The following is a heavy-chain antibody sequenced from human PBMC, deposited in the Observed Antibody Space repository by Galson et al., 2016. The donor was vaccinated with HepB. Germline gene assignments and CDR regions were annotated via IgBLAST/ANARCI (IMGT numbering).Heavy chain of an antibody. Sequence: SLRLSCAASGFTFRSYWMHWVRQGPGKGLEWVSYISGSSLHTNYADSVKGRFTISRGNARNSRYLQMNSLRAEDTAVYYCARVLGYGATNHWGQGTLVTVSS. V-gene: IGHV3-11*06. J-gene: IGHJ5*02. CDR1: GFTFRSYW. D-gene: IGHD1-26*01. CDR3: ARVLGYGATNH. CDR2: ISGSSLHT.